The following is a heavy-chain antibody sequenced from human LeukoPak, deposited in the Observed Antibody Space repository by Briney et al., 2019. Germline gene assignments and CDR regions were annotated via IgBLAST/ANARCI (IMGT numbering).Heavy chain of an antibody. CDR3: ARYSGSYSGFDY. J-gene: IGHJ4*02. CDR2: IYYSGSI. V-gene: IGHV4-59*08. CDR1: GGSISSYY. Sequence: SETLSLTCTVSGGSISSYYWSWIRQPPGKGLEWIGYIYYSGSINYNPSLKSRVTISVDTSKNQFSLKLRSVTAADTAVYYCARYSGSYSGFDYWGQGTLVTPSS. D-gene: IGHD1-26*01.